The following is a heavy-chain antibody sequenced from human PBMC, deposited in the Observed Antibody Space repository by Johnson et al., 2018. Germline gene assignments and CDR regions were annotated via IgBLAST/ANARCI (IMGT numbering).Heavy chain of an antibody. D-gene: IGHD3-10*01. CDR2: ISGSGGST. CDR1: GFTFSSYA. J-gene: IGHJ3*02. CDR3: ANGGPNYYGSGIYVDGFDI. V-gene: IGHV3-23*04. Sequence: VQLVESGGGLVQPGGSLRLSCAASGFTFSSYAMSWVRQAPGKGLEWVSGISGSGGSTYYADFVKGRFTISRDNSKNTLDLQRNSLRAEDTAIYYCANGGPNYYGSGIYVDGFDIWGQGTMVTVSS.